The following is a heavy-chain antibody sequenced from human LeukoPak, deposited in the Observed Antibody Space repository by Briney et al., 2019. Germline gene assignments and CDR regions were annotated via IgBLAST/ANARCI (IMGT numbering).Heavy chain of an antibody. D-gene: IGHD4-17*01. J-gene: IGHJ4*02. CDR2: ISAYNGNT. Sequence: ASVKLSCKASGYTFTIYGISWVRQSPGQPLEGMGWISAYNGNTNYAQKLQGRVTMTTDTSTSTAYMELRSLRSDDTAVYYCARFNTVTNLDYWGQGTLVTVSS. V-gene: IGHV1-18*01. CDR1: GYTFTIYG. CDR3: ARFNTVTNLDY.